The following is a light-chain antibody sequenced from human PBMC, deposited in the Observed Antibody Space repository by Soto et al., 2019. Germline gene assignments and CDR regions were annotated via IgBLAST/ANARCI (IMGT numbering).Light chain of an antibody. CDR3: QQYKDWPLA. J-gene: IGKJ4*01. CDR2: AAS. CDR1: QSVTTN. V-gene: IGKV3-15*01. Sequence: IVMTQSPATLSVSPGERATLSCRASQSVTTNLAWYQQKPGQAPRLLIYAASTRATGIPARFSGSGSGTDFTLTITSLQSEDFAFYFCQQYKDWPLAFGGGTKVEI.